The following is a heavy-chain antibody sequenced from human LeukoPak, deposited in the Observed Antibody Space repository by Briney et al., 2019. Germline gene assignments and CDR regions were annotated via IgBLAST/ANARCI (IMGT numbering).Heavy chain of an antibody. V-gene: IGHV4-59*01. Sequence: SETLSLTCTVSGGSISSYYWSWIRQPPGKGLEWIGYIYYSGSTNYNPSLKSRVTISVDTSKNQFSLKLSSVTAADTAVYYCARYLFDPPYGMDVWGQGTTVTVSS. CDR3: ARYLFDPPYGMDV. CDR2: IYYSGST. CDR1: GGSISSYY. J-gene: IGHJ6*02.